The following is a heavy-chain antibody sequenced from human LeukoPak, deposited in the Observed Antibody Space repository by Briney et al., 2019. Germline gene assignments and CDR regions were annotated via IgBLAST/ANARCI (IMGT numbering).Heavy chain of an antibody. V-gene: IGHV3-48*01. Sequence: GGSLRLSCAASGFTFSSYSMNWVRQAPGKGLEWVSYISSSSSTIYYADSVKGRFTIPRDNAKNSLYLQMNSLRAEDTAVYYCARSIHYLTTVVPGGQGTLVTVSA. CDR2: ISSSSSTI. D-gene: IGHD4-23*01. J-gene: IGHJ4*02. CDR3: ARSIHYLTTVVP. CDR1: GFTFSSYS.